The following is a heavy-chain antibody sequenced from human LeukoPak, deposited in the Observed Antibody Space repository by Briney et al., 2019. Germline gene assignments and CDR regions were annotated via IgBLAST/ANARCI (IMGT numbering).Heavy chain of an antibody. Sequence: PSQTLSLTCTVSGGSISSGSYYWSWIRQPAGKGLEWIGRIYTSGSTNYNPSLKSRVTISVDTSKNQFSLKLSSVTAADTAVYYCASGNYYDSSGYYGPSPLVYFDYWGQGTLVTVSS. J-gene: IGHJ4*02. CDR3: ASGNYYDSSGYYGPSPLVYFDY. V-gene: IGHV4-61*02. D-gene: IGHD3-22*01. CDR1: GGSISSGSYY. CDR2: IYTSGST.